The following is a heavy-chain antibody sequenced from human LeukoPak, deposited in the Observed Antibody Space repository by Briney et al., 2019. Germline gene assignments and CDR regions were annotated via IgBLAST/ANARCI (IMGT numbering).Heavy chain of an antibody. J-gene: IGHJ5*02. CDR3: ARGPVVAPNWFDP. CDR1: GGSFSGYY. D-gene: IGHD3-22*01. CDR2: IYYSGST. V-gene: IGHV4-59*01. Sequence: SETLSLTCAVYGGSFSGYYWSWIRQPPGKGLEWIGYIYYSGSTNYNPSLKSRVTISVDTSKNQFSLKLSSVTAADTAVYYCARGPVVAPNWFDPWGQGTLVTVSS.